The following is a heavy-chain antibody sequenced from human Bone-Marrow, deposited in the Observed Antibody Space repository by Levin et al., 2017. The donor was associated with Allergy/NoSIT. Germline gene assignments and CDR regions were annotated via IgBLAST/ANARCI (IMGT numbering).Heavy chain of an antibody. D-gene: IGHD3-3*01. V-gene: IGHV3-11*01. Sequence: PGGSLRLSCAASGFTFSDYYINWIRQAPGKGLEWVSYIISDGTTVYYADSVKGRFTISRDNAKNSLYLQMNSLRADDTAVYYCATGRVPIYPFDFWGQGTLVTVSS. J-gene: IGHJ4*02. CDR3: ATGRVPIYPFDF. CDR1: GFTFSDYY. CDR2: IISDGTTV.